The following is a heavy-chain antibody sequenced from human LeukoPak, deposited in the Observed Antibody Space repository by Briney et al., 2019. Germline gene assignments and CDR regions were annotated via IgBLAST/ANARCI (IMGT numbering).Heavy chain of an antibody. D-gene: IGHD2-21*01. Sequence: GGSLRLSCAASGFTFSSYGMHWVRQAPGKGLEWVAVIWYDGSNKYYADSVKGRFTISRDNSKNTLYLQMNSLRAEDTAVYYCAKPKHIVVVIGWFDPWGQGTLVTVSS. J-gene: IGHJ5*02. V-gene: IGHV3-33*06. CDR2: IWYDGSNK. CDR3: AKPKHIVVVIGWFDP. CDR1: GFTFSSYG.